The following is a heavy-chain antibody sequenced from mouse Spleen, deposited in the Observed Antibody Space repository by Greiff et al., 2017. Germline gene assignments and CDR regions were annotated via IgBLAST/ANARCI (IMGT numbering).Heavy chain of an antibody. J-gene: IGHJ3*01. D-gene: IGHD1-1*01. CDR1: GFTFSSYA. CDR3: SKRGTTVAPFAY. CDR2: ISSGGSYT. Sequence: EVKVVESGGGLVKPGGSLKLSCAASGFTFSSYAMSWVRQTPEKRLEWVATISSGGSYTYYPDSVKGRFTISRDNAKNTLYLQMSSLRSEDTAMYDCSKRGTTVAPFAYWGQGTLVTVSA. V-gene: IGHV5-9-3*01.